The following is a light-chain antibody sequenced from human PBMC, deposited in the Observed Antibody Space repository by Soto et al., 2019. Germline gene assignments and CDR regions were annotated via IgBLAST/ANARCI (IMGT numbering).Light chain of an antibody. CDR1: QGIRSS. Sequence: AIQLTQSPSSLSASVGDRVTITCRASQGIRSSLAWYQQKPGRAPNLRIFVASTLESGFPTRFSRSGSRTDFTLTISSLHPEDFATYYCQQYNSYPLITCGQGTRLETK. CDR3: QQYNSYPLIT. CDR2: VAS. V-gene: IGKV1-13*02. J-gene: IGKJ5*01.